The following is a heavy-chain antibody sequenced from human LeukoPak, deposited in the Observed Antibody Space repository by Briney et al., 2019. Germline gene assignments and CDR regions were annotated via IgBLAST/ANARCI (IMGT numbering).Heavy chain of an antibody. CDR3: ARHSHSNYFDY. CDR1: GFTFSSYW. V-gene: IGHV3-7*01. Sequence: QPGGSLRLSCAASGFTFSSYWMSWVRPAPGKGLEWVANINQDGSEKYYVDSVKGRFTISRDNAKNSLYLQMNSLRAEDTAVYYCARHSHSNYFDYWGQGTLVTVSS. D-gene: IGHD4-11*01. CDR2: INQDGSEK. J-gene: IGHJ4*02.